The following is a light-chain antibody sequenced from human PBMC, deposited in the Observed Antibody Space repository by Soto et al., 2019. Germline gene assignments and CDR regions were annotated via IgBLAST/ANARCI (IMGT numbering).Light chain of an antibody. CDR3: QQSYSTPTIT. CDR2: GSS. CDR1: QTISSW. J-gene: IGKJ5*01. Sequence: DIQMTQSPSTLSGSVGDRVTITCRASQTISSWLAWYQQKPWKAHKLLIYGSSSLHSGVPSRFSGSGSGTDFTLTISSLQPEDFATYYCQQSYSTPTITFGQGTRVEIK. V-gene: IGKV1-39*01.